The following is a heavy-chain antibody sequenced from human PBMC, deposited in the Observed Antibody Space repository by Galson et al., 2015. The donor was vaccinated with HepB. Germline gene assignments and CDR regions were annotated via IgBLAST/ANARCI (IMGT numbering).Heavy chain of an antibody. Sequence: SLRLSCAASGLTFRSYWMHWVRQAPGEGLVWVSRISSDGSSTTYAGSVKGRFTISRDNAKNTLYLQMDSLRVEDTAVYYCARAPLYYYDGSRYYYFDYWGQGTLVTVSS. CDR1: GLTFRSYW. V-gene: IGHV3-74*01. D-gene: IGHD3-22*01. CDR2: ISSDGSST. J-gene: IGHJ4*02. CDR3: ARAPLYYYDGSRYYYFDY.